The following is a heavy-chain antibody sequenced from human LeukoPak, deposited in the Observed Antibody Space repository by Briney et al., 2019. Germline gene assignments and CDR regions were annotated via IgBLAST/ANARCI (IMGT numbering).Heavy chain of an antibody. V-gene: IGHV4-34*01. CDR3: ARVDTAMGPEVVYFDY. J-gene: IGHJ4*02. CDR1: GGSFSGYY. D-gene: IGHD5-18*01. Sequence: SETLSLTCAVDGGSFSGYYWSWIRQPPGKGLEWIGEINHSGSTNYNPSLKSRVTTSVDTSKNQFSLKLSSVTAADTAVYYCARVDTAMGPEVVYFDYWGQGTLVTVSS. CDR2: INHSGST.